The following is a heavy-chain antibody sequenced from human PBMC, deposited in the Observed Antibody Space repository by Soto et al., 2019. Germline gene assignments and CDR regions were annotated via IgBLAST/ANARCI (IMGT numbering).Heavy chain of an antibody. CDR3: ARGRYGDY. Sequence: QVHLVQSGAEVKKPGASVKVSCKGSGYGFTTYGITWVRQAPGQGLEWMAWISAHNGNTNYAQKLQCRVTVTRDTSTSTAYMELRGVRSDDTAVYYCARGRYGDYWGQGALVTVSS. D-gene: IGHD1-1*01. CDR2: ISAHNGNT. V-gene: IGHV1-18*01. CDR1: GYGFTTYG. J-gene: IGHJ4*02.